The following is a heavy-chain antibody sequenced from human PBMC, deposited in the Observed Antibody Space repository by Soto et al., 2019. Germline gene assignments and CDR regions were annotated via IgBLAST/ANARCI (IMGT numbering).Heavy chain of an antibody. CDR1: GVSISSSNW. J-gene: IGHJ5*02. CDR2: IYHSGST. V-gene: IGHV4-4*02. CDR3: ARDQKHDTPWWFDP. D-gene: IGHD3-22*01. Sequence: PSETLSLTCAVSGVSISSSNWWSWVRQPPGKGLEWIGEIYHSGSTNYNPSLKSRVTISVDKSKNQFSLKLSSVTAADTAVYYCARDQKHDTPWWFDPWGQGTLVTVSS.